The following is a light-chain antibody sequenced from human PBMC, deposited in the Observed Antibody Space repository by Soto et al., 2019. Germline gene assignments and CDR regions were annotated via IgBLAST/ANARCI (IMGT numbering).Light chain of an antibody. V-gene: IGLV2-14*01. CDR2: EVS. Sequence: QSVLTQPASVSGSPGQSITISCTGTSRDVGAYNYVSWYQQHPGKAPKLMIFEVSDRPSGVSNRFSGSKSGNTASLTISGLQAEDEADYYCSSYTSSNTLVFGGATKLTVL. CDR3: SSYTSSNTLV. J-gene: IGLJ2*01. CDR1: SRDVGAYNY.